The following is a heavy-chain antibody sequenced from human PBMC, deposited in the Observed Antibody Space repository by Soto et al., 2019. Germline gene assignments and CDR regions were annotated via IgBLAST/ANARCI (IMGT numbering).Heavy chain of an antibody. D-gene: IGHD3-10*01. V-gene: IGHV3-21*01. CDR3: ARDSRAMSSGLCRAFDP. Sequence: GGSLRLSCAASGFTFSSYSMNWVRQAPGKGLEWVSSISSSSSYIYYADSVKGRFTISRDNAKNSLYLQMNGLRAEDTAVYYCARDSRAMSSGLCRAFDPWGQGTLVTVSS. CDR1: GFTFSSYS. J-gene: IGHJ5*02. CDR2: ISSSSSYI.